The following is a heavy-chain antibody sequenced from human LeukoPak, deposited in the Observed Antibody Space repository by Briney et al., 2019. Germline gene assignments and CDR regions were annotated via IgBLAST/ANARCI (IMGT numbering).Heavy chain of an antibody. D-gene: IGHD1-26*01. J-gene: IGHJ3*02. CDR1: GIIFGESA. V-gene: IGHV3-30*02. Sequence: GGSLRLSCTAPGIIFGESAMSWFRQAPGKGLEWVAFIRYDGSNKYYADSVKGRFTISRDNSKNTLYLQMNSLRAEDTAVYYCARSWEPDAFDIWGQGTIVTVSS. CDR3: ARSWEPDAFDI. CDR2: IRYDGSNK.